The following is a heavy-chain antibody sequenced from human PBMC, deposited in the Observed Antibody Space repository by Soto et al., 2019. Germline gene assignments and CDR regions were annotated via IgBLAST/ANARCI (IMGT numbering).Heavy chain of an antibody. CDR3: ARYTDYGDYLNWFDP. V-gene: IGHV3-7*01. D-gene: IGHD4-17*01. CDR1: GFTFSSYW. Sequence: GGSLRLSCAASGFTFSSYWMSWVRQAPGKGLEWVANIKQDGSEKYYVDSVKGRFTISRDNAKNSPYLQMNSLRAEDTAVYYCARYTDYGDYLNWFDPWGQGTLVTVSS. J-gene: IGHJ5*02. CDR2: IKQDGSEK.